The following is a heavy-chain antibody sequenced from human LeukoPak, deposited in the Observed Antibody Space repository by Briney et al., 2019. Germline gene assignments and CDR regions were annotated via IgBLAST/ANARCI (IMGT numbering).Heavy chain of an antibody. Sequence: ASVKVSCKACGYTFTGYYMHLVRRAPGQGLEWMGWINPNSGGTNYAQKFQGRVTMTRDTSISTAYMELSRLRSDDTAVYYCARSYYYDSSAPLGDYWGQGTLVTVSS. CDR1: GYTFTGYY. J-gene: IGHJ4*02. D-gene: IGHD3-22*01. V-gene: IGHV1-2*02. CDR3: ARSYYYDSSAPLGDY. CDR2: INPNSGGT.